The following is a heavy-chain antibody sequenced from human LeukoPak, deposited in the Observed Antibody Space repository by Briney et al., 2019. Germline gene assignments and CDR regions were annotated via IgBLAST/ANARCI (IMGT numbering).Heavy chain of an antibody. D-gene: IGHD3-16*01. CDR3: AREGSWDYVWGDYYHMDV. V-gene: IGHV3-11*04. Sequence: PGGSLRLSCAASGFTFSDYYMSWIRQAPGKGLEWVSYISSSGSTIYYADSVKGRFTISRDNAKNSLYLQMNSLRAEDTAVYYCAREGSWDYVWGDYYHMDVWGKGTTVTVSS. J-gene: IGHJ6*03. CDR2: ISSSGSTI. CDR1: GFTFSDYY.